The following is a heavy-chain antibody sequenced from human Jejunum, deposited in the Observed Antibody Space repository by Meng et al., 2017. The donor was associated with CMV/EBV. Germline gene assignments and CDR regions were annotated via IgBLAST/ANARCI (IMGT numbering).Heavy chain of an antibody. CDR1: AW. D-gene: IGHD3-3*01. CDR2: IKRKSDGGTE. Sequence: AWMNWVRQATGKGLECVGRIKRKSDGGTEDYAAPMKSRFTISRDDSKSTLYLQMNGLETEDTAVYYCTTGGYDVWDSFYTGYYFDYWGQGAPVTVSS. CDR3: TTGGYDVWDSFYTGYYFDY. V-gene: IGHV3-15*01. J-gene: IGHJ4*02.